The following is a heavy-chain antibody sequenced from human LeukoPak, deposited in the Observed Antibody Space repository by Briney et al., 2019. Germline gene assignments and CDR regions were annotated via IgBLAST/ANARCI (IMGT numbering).Heavy chain of an antibody. CDR2: IYSSGDT. D-gene: IGHD2-21*02. V-gene: IGHV4-31*03. CDR1: GGSITSGTYY. CDR3: AREMVVTVYAFDI. J-gene: IGHJ3*02. Sequence: PSETLSLTCTVSGGSITSGTYYWTWIRHHPGKGLEWIGYIYSSGDTQYNPSLRSRVTMSVDTSKSQFSLKLSSVTAADTAVYYCAREMVVTVYAFDIWGQGTMVTVSS.